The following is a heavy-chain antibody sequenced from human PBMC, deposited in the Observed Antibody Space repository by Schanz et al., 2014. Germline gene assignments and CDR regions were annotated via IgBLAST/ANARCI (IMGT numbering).Heavy chain of an antibody. D-gene: IGHD5-12*01. V-gene: IGHV3-11*06. CDR2: ISSSSIYT. CDR3: AREGEWGYDPPRH. Sequence: QVQLVESGGTLVKPGGSLRLSCVVSGFTFSDYYMSWIRQAPGKGLEWVSYISSSSIYTNYADSVKGRFTISRDNAKXSLYLQMNSLRXXXXAVYYCAREGEWGYDPPRHWGQGTLVTVSS. CDR1: GFTFSDYY. J-gene: IGHJ4*02.